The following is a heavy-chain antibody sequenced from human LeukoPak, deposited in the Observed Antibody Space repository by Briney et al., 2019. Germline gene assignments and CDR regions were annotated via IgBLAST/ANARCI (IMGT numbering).Heavy chain of an antibody. CDR1: GFSFTSHW. D-gene: IGHD3-3*01. J-gene: IGHJ5*02. CDR2: IKEDGSEK. Sequence: PGGSLRLSCAGSGFSFTSHWKSWVRQAPAKGLEWVANIKEDGSEKYYVDSVKGRFTISRDNAKNSLSLQMNSLRAEDTAVYYCARGLGWFDPWGQGTLVTVSS. CDR3: ARGLGWFDP. V-gene: IGHV3-7*01.